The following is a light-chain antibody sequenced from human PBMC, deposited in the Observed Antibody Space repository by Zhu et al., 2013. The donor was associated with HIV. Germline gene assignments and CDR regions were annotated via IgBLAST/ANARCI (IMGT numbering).Light chain of an antibody. Sequence: QSVLTQPPSVSEAPGQRVTISCSGSSSNIGSNYVYWYQQLPGTAPKLLIYRSNQRPSGVPDRFSGSKSGTSASLAISGLRSEDEADYYCAAWDDSLSGHVVFGGGTKLTVL. CDR1: SSNIGSNY. CDR3: AAWDDSLSGHVV. J-gene: IGLJ2*01. CDR2: RSN. V-gene: IGLV1-47*01.